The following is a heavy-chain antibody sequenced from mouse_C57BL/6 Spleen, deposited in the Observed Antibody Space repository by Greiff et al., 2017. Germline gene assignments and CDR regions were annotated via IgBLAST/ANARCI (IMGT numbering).Heavy chain of an antibody. Sequence: QVQLKESGAELVRPGTSVKVSCKASGYAFTNYLIEWVKQRPGQGLEWIGVINPGSGGTNYNEKFKGKATLTADKSSSTAYMQLSSLTSEDSAVYCCARGRTTGYYFDYWGQGTTLTVSS. D-gene: IGHD1-1*01. J-gene: IGHJ2*01. CDR3: ARGRTTGYYFDY. CDR2: INPGSGGT. CDR1: GYAFTNYL. V-gene: IGHV1-54*01.